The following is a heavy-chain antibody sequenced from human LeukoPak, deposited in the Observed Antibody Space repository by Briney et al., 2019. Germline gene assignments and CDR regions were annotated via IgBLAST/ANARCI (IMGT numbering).Heavy chain of an antibody. CDR1: GDSITSISSYY. CDR3: ARQFDP. V-gene: IGHV4-59*08. J-gene: IGHJ5*02. Sequence: PSETLSLTCTVSGDSITSISSYYWSWIRQPPGKGLEWIGLIYYSGTTNYNPSLRSRVTISLDTSKNQVSLKLTSVTAADTAVYYCARQFDPWGQGTLVTVSS. CDR2: IYYSGTT.